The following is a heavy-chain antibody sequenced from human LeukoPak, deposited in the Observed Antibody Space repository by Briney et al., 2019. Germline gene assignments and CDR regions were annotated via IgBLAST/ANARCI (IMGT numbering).Heavy chain of an antibody. CDR2: IYTSGST. Sequence: SETLSLTCTVSGGSISSYYWSWIRQPAGKGLEWIGRIYTSGSTNYNPSLKSRVTMSVDTSKNQFSLKLSSVTAADTAVYYCARVTTVTPGAHYYYYYMDVWGKGNTVTVSS. CDR1: GGSISSYY. D-gene: IGHD4-17*01. V-gene: IGHV4-4*07. CDR3: ARVTTVTPGAHYYYYYMDV. J-gene: IGHJ6*03.